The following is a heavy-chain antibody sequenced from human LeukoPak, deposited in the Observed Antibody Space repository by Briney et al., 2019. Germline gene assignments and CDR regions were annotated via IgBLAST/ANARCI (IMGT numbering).Heavy chain of an antibody. J-gene: IGHJ4*02. CDR2: ISSSGSTI. D-gene: IGHD1-26*01. Sequence: RGSPRVSCADPGFTLTSYEMKRGRQGPGKRLGWVSYISSSGSTIYYADSVKGRFTVSRDNAKNSLYLQMNSLRAEDTAVYYCARDFLDIVGATGSDYWGQGTLVTVSS. CDR3: ARDFLDIVGATGSDY. V-gene: IGHV3-48*03. CDR1: GFTLTSYE.